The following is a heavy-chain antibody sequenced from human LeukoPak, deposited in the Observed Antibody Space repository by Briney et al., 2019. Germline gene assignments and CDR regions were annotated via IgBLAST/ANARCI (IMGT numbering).Heavy chain of an antibody. V-gene: IGHV3-30-3*01. CDR1: GFTFSSYA. J-gene: IGHJ4*02. D-gene: IGHD5-24*01. Sequence: GGSLRLSCAASGFTFSSYAMHWVRQAPGKGLEWVAVISYDGSNKYYADSVKGRFTISRDNSKNTLYLQMNSLRAEDTAVYYCARDRDGYNVFDYWGQGTLVTVSS. CDR3: ARDRDGYNVFDY. CDR2: ISYDGSNK.